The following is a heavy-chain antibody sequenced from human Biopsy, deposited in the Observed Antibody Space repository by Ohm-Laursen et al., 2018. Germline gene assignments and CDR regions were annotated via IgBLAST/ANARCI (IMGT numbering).Heavy chain of an antibody. Sequence: SQTLSLTCAVSGGSNGSFFWSWIRQPPGKGLEWIGYIYYSGSTNYNPSLRSRVTISVDRSKNQFSLELSSVTAADTAVYYCARVGAGAPSTDYFDYWGQGALVTVSS. CDR2: IYYSGST. D-gene: IGHD1-26*01. CDR3: ARVGAGAPSTDYFDY. V-gene: IGHV4-59*01. CDR1: GGSNGSFF. J-gene: IGHJ4*02.